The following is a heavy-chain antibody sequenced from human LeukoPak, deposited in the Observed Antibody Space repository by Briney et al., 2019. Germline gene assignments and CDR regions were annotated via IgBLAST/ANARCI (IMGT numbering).Heavy chain of an antibody. CDR1: GYTLTELS. Sequence: GASVKVSCKVSGYTLTELSMHWVRQAPGKGLEWMGGFDPEDGETIYAQKFQGRVTMTRDTSISTAYMELSRLRSDDTAMYYCAREILGYSSGLYERYFDYWGQGTLVTVSS. V-gene: IGHV1-24*01. CDR3: AREILGYSSGLYERYFDY. CDR2: FDPEDGET. J-gene: IGHJ4*02. D-gene: IGHD6-19*01.